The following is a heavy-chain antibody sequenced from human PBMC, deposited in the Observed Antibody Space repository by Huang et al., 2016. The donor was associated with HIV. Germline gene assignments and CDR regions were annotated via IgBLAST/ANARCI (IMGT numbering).Heavy chain of an antibody. Sequence: QVRLQASGPGLVKPSQTLSLTCTVSGGSIDRGSDYWTWIRQPAGKGLECIGHFYPTGITDYNSSLKNRVTISIDTSKNQFSLKLNSVTAADTALYYCARENRGSWVGGYFDYWGQGILVTVSS. J-gene: IGHJ4*02. V-gene: IGHV4-61*09. CDR3: ARENRGSWVGGYFDY. D-gene: IGHD3-10*01. CDR1: GGSIDRGSDY. CDR2: FYPTGIT.